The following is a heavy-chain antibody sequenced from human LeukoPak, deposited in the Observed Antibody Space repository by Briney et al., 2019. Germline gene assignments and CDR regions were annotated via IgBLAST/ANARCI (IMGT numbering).Heavy chain of an antibody. CDR1: GDSISSSSYY. J-gene: IGHJ4*02. CDR3: ARHRRYTTGSEEYDY. D-gene: IGHD3-16*02. CDR2: IYYSGTT. Sequence: PSETLSLTCTVSGDSISSSSYYWAWIRQPPGKGLERIGSIYYSGTTYYNPSLKSRVTISVDTSKNQFSLKVSSVTAADTAVYYCARHRRYTTGSEEYDYWGQGNMVTVSS. V-gene: IGHV4-39*01.